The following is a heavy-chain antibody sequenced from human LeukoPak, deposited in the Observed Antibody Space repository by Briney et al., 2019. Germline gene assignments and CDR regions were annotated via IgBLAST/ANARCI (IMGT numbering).Heavy chain of an antibody. D-gene: IGHD2-2*02. J-gene: IGHJ4*02. Sequence: PGGSLRLSCVASGFTFSSYSMNWVRQAPGKGLEWVSYIGSGSGTIYYADSAKGRFTISRDNAKNSLYLQMNSLRDEDTAVYYCARRPPPPTTIDYWGQGTLVTVSS. V-gene: IGHV3-48*02. CDR2: IGSGSGTI. CDR1: GFTFSSYS. CDR3: ARRPPPPTTIDY.